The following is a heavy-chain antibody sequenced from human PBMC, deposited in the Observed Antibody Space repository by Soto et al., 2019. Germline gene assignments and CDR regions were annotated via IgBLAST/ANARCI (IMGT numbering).Heavy chain of an antibody. CDR3: ARENRITMIRAVFSHADL. V-gene: IGHV4-31*01. CDR1: GGSISSGDYY. CDR2: IHDSGST. D-gene: IGHD3-10*01. J-gene: IGHJ2*01. Sequence: QVQLQESGPGLVKPSQTLSLSCSVSGGSISSGDYYWSWIRQQPGKGLEWIGNIHDSGSTYYYPSLKSLLTISVDTSMNQFSLKLPYVTAADTAVYYCARENRITMIRAVFSHADLWGRGTLVTVSS.